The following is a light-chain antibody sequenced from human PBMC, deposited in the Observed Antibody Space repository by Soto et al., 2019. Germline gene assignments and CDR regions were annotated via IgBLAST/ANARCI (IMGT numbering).Light chain of an antibody. J-gene: IGKJ1*01. Sequence: EIVLTQSPATLSLSPGDRATLSWRASQSVSSYLAWYQQKPGQAPRLLIYDASNRATGIPARFSGSGSGTDFTLTISSLEPEDFAVYYCQQRSNWPPTFGQGTKVDIK. V-gene: IGKV3-11*01. CDR2: DAS. CDR3: QQRSNWPPT. CDR1: QSVSSY.